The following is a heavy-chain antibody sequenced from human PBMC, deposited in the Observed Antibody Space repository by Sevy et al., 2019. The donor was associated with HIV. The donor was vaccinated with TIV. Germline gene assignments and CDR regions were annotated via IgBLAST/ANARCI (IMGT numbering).Heavy chain of an antibody. D-gene: IGHD2-21*02. V-gene: IGHV1-2*02. CDR2: INPNSGGT. Sequence: ASVKVSCKASGYTFTGYYLHWVRQAPGQGLEWMGWINPNSGGTNYSPKFQGRVTMTRDTSISTASMELSRLRSDDTAVYYCTRSAAEAKNFYCGGDCYSDYWGQRTLVTDSS. CDR3: TRSAAEAKNFYCGGDCYSDY. CDR1: GYTFTGYY. J-gene: IGHJ4*02.